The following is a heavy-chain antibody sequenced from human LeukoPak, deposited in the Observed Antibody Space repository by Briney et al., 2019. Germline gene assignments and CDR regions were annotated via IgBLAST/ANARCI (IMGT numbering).Heavy chain of an antibody. D-gene: IGHD3-22*01. CDR1: GFTFSSYS. Sequence: GGSLRLSCAASGFTFSSYSMNWVRQAPGKGLEWVSSISSSSSYIYYADSVKGRFTISRDNAKNSLYLQMNSLRAEDTAVYYCARDRGYDSSGYYDSAFDMWGQGTMVTVSS. J-gene: IGHJ3*02. CDR2: ISSSSSYI. CDR3: ARDRGYDSSGYYDSAFDM. V-gene: IGHV3-21*04.